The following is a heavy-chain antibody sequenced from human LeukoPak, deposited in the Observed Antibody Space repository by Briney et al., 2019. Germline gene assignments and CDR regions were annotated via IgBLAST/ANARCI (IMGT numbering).Heavy chain of an antibody. CDR3: ARDGKPHWSYYGSHNWFYL. CDR2: INPNSGGT. V-gene: IGHV1-2*02. D-gene: IGHD3-10*01. J-gene: IGHJ5*02. Sequence: ASVKVSCKASGYTFTGYYMHWVRQAPGQGLEWMGWINPNSGGTNYAQKFQGRVTMTRDTSISTAYMELSRLRSDDTAVYYCARDGKPHWSYYGSHNWFYLWARETRHTLST. CDR1: GYTFTGYY.